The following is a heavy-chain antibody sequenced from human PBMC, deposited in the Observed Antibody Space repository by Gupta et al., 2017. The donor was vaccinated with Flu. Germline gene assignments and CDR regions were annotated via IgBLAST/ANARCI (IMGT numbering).Heavy chain of an antibody. CDR3: ARDYGWQQRFAN. CDR2: IWRDGTNE. Sequence: QVQLVESGGGVVQPGKSLTLSCAASGFGFSTNGMHWVRQAPGKGLEWVAMIWRDGTNEYYADSVKGRFTISRDNSKNMVYLQMNSLGAEDTAVYYCARDYGWQQRFANWGQGTLVTVS. V-gene: IGHV3-33*01. J-gene: IGHJ4*02. CDR1: GFGFSTNG. D-gene: IGHD4-17*01.